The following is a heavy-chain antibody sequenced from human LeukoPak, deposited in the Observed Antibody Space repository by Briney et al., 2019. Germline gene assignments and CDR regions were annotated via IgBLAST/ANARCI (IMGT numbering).Heavy chain of an antibody. J-gene: IGHJ3*02. Sequence: GESLRISCKGSGYRFTNYWISWVRQMPGKGLEWMGRIDPSDSYSNNSPSFQGHVTISADKSISTAYLQWSSLKASDTAMYYCARRIVGTTSAFDIWGQGTMVTVSS. CDR1: GYRFTNYW. D-gene: IGHD1-26*01. CDR3: ARRIVGTTSAFDI. CDR2: IDPSDSYS. V-gene: IGHV5-10-1*01.